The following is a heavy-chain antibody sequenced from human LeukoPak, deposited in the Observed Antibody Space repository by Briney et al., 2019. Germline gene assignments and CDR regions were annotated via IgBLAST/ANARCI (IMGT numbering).Heavy chain of an antibody. V-gene: IGHV3-30*02. CDR1: GFTFSSYG. CDR3: ARDGTAAGLYFDL. D-gene: IGHD6-13*01. J-gene: IGHJ4*01. CDR2: IRYDGSNK. Sequence: HSGGSLRLSCAASGFTFSSYGMHWVRQAPGKGLEWVAFIRYDGSNKYYADSVKGRFTISRDNSKNTLYLQMNSLRAEDTAVYYCARDGTAAGLYFDLWGQGTLVTVSS.